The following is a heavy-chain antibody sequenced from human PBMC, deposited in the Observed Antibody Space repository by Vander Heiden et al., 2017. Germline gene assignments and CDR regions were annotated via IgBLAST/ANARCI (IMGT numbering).Heavy chain of an antibody. CDR1: GFTFNNYA. D-gene: IGHD6-19*01. J-gene: IGHJ4*02. Sequence: EVQLLPSGGDLVQPGGALPLSCSASGFTFNNYALSWVRQAPGKGLEWVSTISRSGATTYYSDSVKGRFTVSRNNSKNSLYLRMNTVRAEDTALYYCARSPISVTGFFDSWGQGTLVTVSS. V-gene: IGHV3-23*01. CDR3: ARSPISVTGFFDS. CDR2: ISRSGATT.